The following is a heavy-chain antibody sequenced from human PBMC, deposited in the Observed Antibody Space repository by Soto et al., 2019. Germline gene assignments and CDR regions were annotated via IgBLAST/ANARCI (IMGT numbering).Heavy chain of an antibody. J-gene: IGHJ6*02. CDR1: GYSFTDYH. Sequence: ASVKVSCKASGYSFTDYHIHWVRQAPGQGLEWLGRINPKSGGTSTAQKFQGWVTMTTYTSISTASMELTRLTSDDTAIYYCARGDSTDCSSGVCSFFYNHDMDVWGQGTTVTVSS. D-gene: IGHD2-8*01. CDR3: ARGDSTDCSSGVCSFFYNHDMDV. CDR2: INPKSGGT. V-gene: IGHV1-2*04.